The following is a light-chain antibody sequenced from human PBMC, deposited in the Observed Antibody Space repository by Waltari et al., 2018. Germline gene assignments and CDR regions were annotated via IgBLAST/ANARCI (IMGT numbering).Light chain of an antibody. CDR2: AAT. CDR3: QNHERLPAV. V-gene: IGKV3-20*01. CDR1: QIISRF. Sequence: EIVLTQSPGTLSLAPGERATLSCRASQIISRFLAWYQQKPGQAPRLLLYAATNRATGIPDRFSGSGSRTDFSLTISRLEPEDFAVYFCQNHERLPAVFGQGTKVEIK. J-gene: IGKJ1*01.